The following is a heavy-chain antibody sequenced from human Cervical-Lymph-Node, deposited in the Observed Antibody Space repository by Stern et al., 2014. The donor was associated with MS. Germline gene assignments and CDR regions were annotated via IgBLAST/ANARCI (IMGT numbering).Heavy chain of an antibody. J-gene: IGHJ4*02. CDR2: MRSKANNYAT. D-gene: IGHD1-26*01. CDR1: GLTFRGSA. CDR3: TTGVDY. Sequence: DVQLVESGGDLVQPGGSLKLSCAASGLTFRGSAMHWVRQASGKGLEWVGRMRSKANNYATTYAASVKGRFTISRDDSKSTAYLQMNSLRLEDTAVYYCTTGVDYWGQGTLVTVSS. V-gene: IGHV3-73*01.